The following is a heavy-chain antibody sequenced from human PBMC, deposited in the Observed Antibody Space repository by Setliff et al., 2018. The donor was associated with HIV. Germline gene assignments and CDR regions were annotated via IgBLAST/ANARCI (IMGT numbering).Heavy chain of an antibody. Sequence: LSLTCTVSGGSISSGGYYWSWIRQHPGKGLEWIGYIYYSGSTYYNPSLKSRVTISVDTSKNQFSLKLSSVTAADTAVYYCARGGIAAAGTYYYYMDAWGKGTTVTVSS. CDR1: GGSISSGGYY. CDR2: IYYSGST. CDR3: ARGGIAAAGTYYYYMDA. V-gene: IGHV4-31*03. D-gene: IGHD6-13*01. J-gene: IGHJ6*03.